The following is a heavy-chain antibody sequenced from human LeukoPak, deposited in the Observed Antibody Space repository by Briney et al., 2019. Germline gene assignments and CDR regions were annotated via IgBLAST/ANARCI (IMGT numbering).Heavy chain of an antibody. CDR1: GYTFTSYD. Sequence: RASVKVSCKASGYTFTSYDINWVRQATGQGLEWMGWMNPNSGNTGYAQKFQGRVTMTRNTSISTAYMELSSLRSEDTAVYYCARARVGPGAFDIRGQGTMVTVSS. J-gene: IGHJ3*02. CDR2: MNPNSGNT. V-gene: IGHV1-8*01. CDR3: ARARVGPGAFDI.